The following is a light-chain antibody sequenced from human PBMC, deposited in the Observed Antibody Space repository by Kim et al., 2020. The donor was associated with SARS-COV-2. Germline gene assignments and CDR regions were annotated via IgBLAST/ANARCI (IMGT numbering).Light chain of an antibody. Sequence: DIQMTQSPSSLSASVGDTVTITCRASQKISSYLNWFQQKPGKAPNLLIYASSTLQSGVPSRFSGSGSGTDFTLTISSLQPGDVATNDCQQSYKTPDTFGQGTKLE. CDR3: QQSYKTPDT. V-gene: IGKV1-39*01. CDR1: QKISSY. J-gene: IGKJ2*01. CDR2: ASS.